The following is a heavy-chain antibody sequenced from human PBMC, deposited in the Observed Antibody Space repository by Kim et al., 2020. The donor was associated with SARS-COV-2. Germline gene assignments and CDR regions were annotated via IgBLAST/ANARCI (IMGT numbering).Heavy chain of an antibody. CDR1: GGSISSGDYY. V-gene: IGHV4-30-4*01. CDR3: ARFLWSGYYNLLDP. Sequence: SETLSLTCTVSGGSISSGDYYWSWIRQPPGKGLEWIGYIYYSGSTYYNPSLKSRVTISVDTSKNQFSLKLSSVTAADTAVYYCARFLWSGYYNLLDPWGQGTLVTVSS. D-gene: IGHD3-3*01. CDR2: IYYSGST. J-gene: IGHJ5*02.